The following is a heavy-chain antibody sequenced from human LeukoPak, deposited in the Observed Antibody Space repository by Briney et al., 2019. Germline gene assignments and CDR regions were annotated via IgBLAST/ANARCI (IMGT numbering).Heavy chain of an antibody. J-gene: IGHJ3*02. V-gene: IGHV3-74*01. CDR3: ATKHGGPYAFDI. CDR2: INSDGSST. CDR1: GFTFSSYW. D-gene: IGHD2-21*01. Sequence: PGGSLRLSCAASGFTFSSYWMHWVRQAPGKGLVWVSRINSDGSSTSYADSVKGRFTISRDNAKNTLYLQMNSLRAEDTAVYYCATKHGGPYAFDIWGQGTVVTVSS.